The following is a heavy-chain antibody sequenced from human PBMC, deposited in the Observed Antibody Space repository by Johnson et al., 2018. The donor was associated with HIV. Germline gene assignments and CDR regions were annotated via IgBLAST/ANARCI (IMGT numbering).Heavy chain of an antibody. D-gene: IGHD6-6*01. CDR2: IYSGGST. V-gene: IGHV3-66*01. CDR1: GFTFSSYW. J-gene: IGHJ3*02. CDR3: ARGSAFDI. Sequence: EVQLVESGGGLVQPGGSLRLSCAASGFTFSSYWMHWVRQAPGKGLVWVSVIYSGGSTYYADSVKGRFTISRDNSKNTLYLQMNSLRAEDTAVYYCARGSAFDIWGQGTMVTVSS.